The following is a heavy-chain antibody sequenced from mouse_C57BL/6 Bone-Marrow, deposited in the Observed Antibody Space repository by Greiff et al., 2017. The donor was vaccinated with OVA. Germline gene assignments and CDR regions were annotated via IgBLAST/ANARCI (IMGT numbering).Heavy chain of an antibody. D-gene: IGHD1-1*01. Sequence: QVQLKQSGPGLVAPSQCLSITCTVSGFSLTSYGVHWVRQPPGKGLEWLVVIWSDGSTTYNSALKSRLSISKDNSKTQVFLKMNRLQTDDTAMYYYARQGEIYYYGSSYYYAIDYWGQGTSVTVSS. CDR1: GFSLTSYG. J-gene: IGHJ4*01. CDR2: IWSDGST. V-gene: IGHV2-6-1*01. CDR3: ARQGEIYYYGSSYYYAIDY.